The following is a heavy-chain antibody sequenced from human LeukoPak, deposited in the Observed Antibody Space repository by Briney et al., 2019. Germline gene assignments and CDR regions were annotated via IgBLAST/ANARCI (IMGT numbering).Heavy chain of an antibody. V-gene: IGHV3-21*01. D-gene: IGHD6-13*01. CDR2: ISSSSSYI. Sequence: GGSLRLSCAAPGFTFSSYSMNWVRQAPGKGLEWVSSISSSSSYIYYADSVKGRFTISRDNAKNSLYLQMNSLRAEDTAVYYCARDHRRIGSSREFDYWGQGTLVTVSS. CDR3: ARDHRRIGSSREFDY. CDR1: GFTFSSYS. J-gene: IGHJ4*02.